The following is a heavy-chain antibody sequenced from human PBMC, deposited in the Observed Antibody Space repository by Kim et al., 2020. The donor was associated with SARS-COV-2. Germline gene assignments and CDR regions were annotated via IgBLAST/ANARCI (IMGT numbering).Heavy chain of an antibody. D-gene: IGHD1-26*01. V-gene: IGHV3-30*18. CDR2: ISYDGSNK. J-gene: IGHJ4*02. Sequence: GGSLRLSCAASGFTFSSYGMHWVRQAPGKGLEWVAVISYDGSNKYYADSVKGRFTISRDNSKNTLYLQMNSLRAEDTAVYYCAKGGDSGSYFHYFDYWGQGTLVTVSS. CDR3: AKGGDSGSYFHYFDY. CDR1: GFTFSSYG.